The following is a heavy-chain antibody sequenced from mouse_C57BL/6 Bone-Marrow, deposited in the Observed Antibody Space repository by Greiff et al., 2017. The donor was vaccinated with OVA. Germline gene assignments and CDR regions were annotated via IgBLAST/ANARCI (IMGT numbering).Heavy chain of an antibody. CDR1: SFNIKDYY. V-gene: IGHV14-2*01. D-gene: IGHD5-5*01. CDR3: ARALLPFDY. CDR2: IDPEDGET. Sequence: VHVKQSGAELVKPGASVKLSCTASSFNIKDYYMHWVKQRTEQGLEWIGRIDPEDGETKYAPKFQGKATITADTSSNTAYLQLSSLTSEDTAVYYCARALLPFDYWGQGTTLTVSS. J-gene: IGHJ2*01.